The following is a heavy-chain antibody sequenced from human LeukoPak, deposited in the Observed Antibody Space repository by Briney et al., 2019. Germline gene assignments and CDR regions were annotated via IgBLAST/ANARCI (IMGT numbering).Heavy chain of an antibody. CDR1: GYTFTSYY. CDR2: INPSGGST. D-gene: IGHD6-13*01. Sequence: GASVKVSCKASGYTFTSYYMHWVRQAPGQGLEWMGIINPSGGSTSYAQKFQGRVTMTRDTSISTAYMELSRLRSDDTAVYYCARDLSMGIAAAGTPGDYWGQGTLVTVSS. V-gene: IGHV1-46*01. J-gene: IGHJ4*02. CDR3: ARDLSMGIAAAGTPGDY.